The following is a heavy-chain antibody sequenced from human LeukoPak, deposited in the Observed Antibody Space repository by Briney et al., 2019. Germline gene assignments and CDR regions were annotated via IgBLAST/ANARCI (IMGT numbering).Heavy chain of an antibody. V-gene: IGHV4-59*08. CDR1: GASIRNYY. Sequence: PSETLSLTCTVSGASIRNYYWSWIRQSPGKGLEWIGYIYYSGSTNYNPSLESRVDMSVDPSKHQFSLRLSSVTAADTAIYCCARRYSSSWYVGFFDPWGQGTLVTVSS. CDR2: IYYSGST. CDR3: ARRYSSSWYVGFFDP. J-gene: IGHJ5*02. D-gene: IGHD6-13*01.